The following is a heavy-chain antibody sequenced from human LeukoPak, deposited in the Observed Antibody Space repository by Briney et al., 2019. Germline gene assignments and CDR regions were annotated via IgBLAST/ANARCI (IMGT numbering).Heavy chain of an antibody. CDR1: GGSFSGYY. D-gene: IGHD6-19*01. Sequence: PSETLSLTCAVYGGSFSGYYWSWIRQPPGKGLEWIGEINHSGSTNYNPSLKSRVTISVDTSKNQFSPKLSSVTAADTAVYYCAGGVADYYYYGMDVWGKGTTVTVSS. CDR2: INHSGST. J-gene: IGHJ6*04. CDR3: AGGVADYYYYGMDV. V-gene: IGHV4-34*01.